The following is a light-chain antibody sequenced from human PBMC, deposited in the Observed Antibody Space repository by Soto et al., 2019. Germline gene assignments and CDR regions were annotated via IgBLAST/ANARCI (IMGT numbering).Light chain of an antibody. V-gene: IGLV1-47*01. Sequence: QPVLTQPPSASGAPGQRVTISCSGSSSNIGSNYVYWYQQIPGTAPKLLIYRNNQRRAGVPDRFSGSKSGTSVSLAISGRRSEDEANYYCAAWDDSLTGVLFGGGTEVTVL. CDR3: AAWDDSLTGVL. J-gene: IGLJ2*01. CDR2: RNN. CDR1: SSNIGSNY.